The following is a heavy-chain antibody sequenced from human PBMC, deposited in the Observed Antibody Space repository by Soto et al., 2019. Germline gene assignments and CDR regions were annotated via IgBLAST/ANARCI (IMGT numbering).Heavy chain of an antibody. D-gene: IGHD6-13*01. CDR3: ARVGQQLDFDH. Sequence: GASVKVSCKASGGTFSGYAISWVLQAPGQGLEWMGAFIPFFGSPNYAQKFKGRVTITADDSTTTAYLELSSLTSDDTAVYYCARVGQQLDFDHWGQGTLVTVSS. V-gene: IGHV1-69*13. CDR2: FIPFFGSP. CDR1: GGTFSGYA. J-gene: IGHJ4*02.